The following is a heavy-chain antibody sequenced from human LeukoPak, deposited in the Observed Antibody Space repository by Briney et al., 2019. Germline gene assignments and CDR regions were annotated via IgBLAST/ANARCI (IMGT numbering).Heavy chain of an antibody. D-gene: IGHD1-26*01. J-gene: IGHJ4*02. CDR2: IKQDGSEK. Sequence: GGSLRLSCAASGFTFSSYWMSWVRQALGKGLEWVANIKQDGSEKYYVDSVKGRFTISRDNAKNSLYLQMNSLRAEDTAVYYCARDHQGSWEFKGGPDYFDYWGQGTLVTVSS. CDR3: ARDHQGSWEFKGGPDYFDY. CDR1: GFTFSSYW. V-gene: IGHV3-7*01.